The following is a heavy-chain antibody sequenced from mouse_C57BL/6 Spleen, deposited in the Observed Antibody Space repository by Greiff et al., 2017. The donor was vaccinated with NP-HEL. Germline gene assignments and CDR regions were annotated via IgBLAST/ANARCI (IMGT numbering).Heavy chain of an antibody. D-gene: IGHD1-1*01. CDR1: GFTFSSYA. Sequence: DVMLVESGGGLVKPGGSLKLSCAASGFTFSSYAMSWVRQTPEKRLAWVATISDGGSYTYYPDNVKGRFTISRDNAKNNLYLQMSHLKSEDTAMYYCARDRGYYYGSSWYFDVWGTGTTVTVSS. CDR2: ISDGGSYT. J-gene: IGHJ1*03. V-gene: IGHV5-4*01. CDR3: ARDRGYYYGSSWYFDV.